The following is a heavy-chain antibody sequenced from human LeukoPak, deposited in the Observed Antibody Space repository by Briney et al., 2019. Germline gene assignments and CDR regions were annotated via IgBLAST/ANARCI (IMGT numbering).Heavy chain of an antibody. J-gene: IGHJ1*01. CDR3: AGPSRRGSRTKYFQH. D-gene: IGHD1-1*01. Sequence: ASVKVSCKASGGTFSSYAISWVRQAPGQGLEWMGRIIPILGTANYAQKFQGRVTITADESTSTAYMELSSLRSEDTAVYYCAGPSRRGSRTKYFQHWGQGTLVTVSS. CDR2: IIPILGTA. V-gene: IGHV1-69*11. CDR1: GGTFSSYA.